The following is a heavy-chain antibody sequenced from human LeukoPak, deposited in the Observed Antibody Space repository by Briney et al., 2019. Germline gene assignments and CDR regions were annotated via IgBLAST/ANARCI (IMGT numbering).Heavy chain of an antibody. Sequence: GGSLRLSCAASGFTFDDYAMHWVRQATGKGLEWVSGISWNSGSIGYADSVKGRFTISRDNAKNSLYLQMNSLRAEDTALYYCAKDKSGSYGNYFDYWGQGTLVIVSS. J-gene: IGHJ4*02. CDR3: AKDKSGSYGNYFDY. D-gene: IGHD1-26*01. CDR2: ISWNSGSI. CDR1: GFTFDDYA. V-gene: IGHV3-9*01.